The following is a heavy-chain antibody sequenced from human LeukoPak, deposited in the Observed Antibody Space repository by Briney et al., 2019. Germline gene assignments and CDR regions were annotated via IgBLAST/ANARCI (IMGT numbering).Heavy chain of an antibody. D-gene: IGHD6-19*01. J-gene: IGHJ4*02. V-gene: IGHV3-74*01. CDR2: INSDGSST. Sequence: PGGSLRLSCAASGFTFSSYWMHWVRQAPGKGLVWVSRINSDGSSTSYADSVKGRFTISRDNAKNTLYLQMNSLRAEHTAVYYCARLRPAALAVAGTGYFDYWGQGTLVTVSS. CDR1: GFTFSSYW. CDR3: ARLRPAALAVAGTGYFDY.